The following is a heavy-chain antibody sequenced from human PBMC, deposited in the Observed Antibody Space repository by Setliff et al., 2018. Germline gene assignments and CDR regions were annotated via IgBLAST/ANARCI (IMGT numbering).Heavy chain of an antibody. CDR3: ARVSGFLYVDV. CDR2: VYYSGTT. CDR1: GGSISGASIRSYY. D-gene: IGHD2-2*02. J-gene: IGHJ6*04. Sequence: PSETLSLTCTVSGGSISGASIRSYYWSWIRQPPGKGLEFIGYVYYSGTTNYDPSLKSRVTISVDTSKNQFSLKLSSVTAADTAVYYCARVSGFLYVDVWGKGTTVTVSS. V-gene: IGHV4-61*01.